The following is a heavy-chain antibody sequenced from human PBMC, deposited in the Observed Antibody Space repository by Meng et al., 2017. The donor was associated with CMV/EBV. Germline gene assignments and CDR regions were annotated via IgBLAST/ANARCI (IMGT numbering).Heavy chain of an antibody. CDR3: ARALRFLESDDAFDI. V-gene: IGHV3-7*01. Sequence: GESLKISCAASGFTFSSYWMSWVRQAPGKGLEWVANIKQDGSEKYYVDSVKGRFTISRDNAKNSLYLQMNSLRAEDTAVYYCARALRFLESDDAFDIWGQGTMVTVSS. CDR1: GFTFSSYW. D-gene: IGHD3-3*01. CDR2: IKQDGSEK. J-gene: IGHJ3*02.